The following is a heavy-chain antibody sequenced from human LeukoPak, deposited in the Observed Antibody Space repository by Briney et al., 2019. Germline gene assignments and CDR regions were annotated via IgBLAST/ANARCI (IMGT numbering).Heavy chain of an antibody. CDR3: AREYYYDSSGYSPDAFDI. V-gene: IGHV1-46*01. J-gene: IGHJ3*02. D-gene: IGHD3-22*01. CDR2: INPSGGST. Sequence: GASVKVSCKASVYTFTSYYMHWVRQAPGQGLEWMGIINPSGGSTSYAQKFQGRVTMTRDTSTSTVYMELSSLRSEDTAVYYCAREYYYDSSGYSPDAFDIWGQGTMVTVSS. CDR1: VYTFTSYY.